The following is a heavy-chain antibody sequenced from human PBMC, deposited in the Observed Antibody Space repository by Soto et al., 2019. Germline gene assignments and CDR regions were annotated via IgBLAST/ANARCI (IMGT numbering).Heavy chain of an antibody. CDR2: NYHSGTT. CDR3: VREAYIGYGHAIDH. V-gene: IGHV4-59*01. D-gene: IGHD5-12*01. CDR1: GVTISTYY. Sequence: SETLSLTCAVSGVTISTYYWSWIRQPPGKGLEWIGYNYHSGTTNYNPSLKSRVTISVDTSKNQFSLRLTSVTAADTAIYYCVREAYIGYGHAIDHWGQGILVPVSS. J-gene: IGHJ4*02.